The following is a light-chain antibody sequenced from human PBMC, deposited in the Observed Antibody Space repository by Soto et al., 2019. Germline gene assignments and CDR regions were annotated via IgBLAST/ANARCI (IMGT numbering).Light chain of an antibody. J-gene: IGKJ2*01. CDR2: DAS. CDR1: QSISSW. CDR3: QQYNSYPYT. V-gene: IGKV1-5*01. Sequence: DIPMTQSPSTLSASVGDRVTITCRASQSISSWLAWYQQKPGKAPKLLIYDASSLESGVPLRFSGSGSGSEFTLTISSLQPDDFATYYCQQYNSYPYTFGQGTKLEIK.